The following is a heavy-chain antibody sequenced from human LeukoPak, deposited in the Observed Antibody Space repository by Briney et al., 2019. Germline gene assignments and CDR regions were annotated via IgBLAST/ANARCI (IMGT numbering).Heavy chain of an antibody. D-gene: IGHD6-6*01. J-gene: IGHJ4*02. CDR3: ARGSSSSGPYYFDY. CDR1: GFTFDDYG. Sequence: GGSLRLSCAASGFTFDDYGMSWVRQAPGKGLEWVSGINWNGGSTGYADSVKGRFTISRDNAKNSLYLQMNSLRAEDTALYYCARGSSSSGPYYFDYWGQGTLVTVSP. V-gene: IGHV3-20*04. CDR2: INWNGGST.